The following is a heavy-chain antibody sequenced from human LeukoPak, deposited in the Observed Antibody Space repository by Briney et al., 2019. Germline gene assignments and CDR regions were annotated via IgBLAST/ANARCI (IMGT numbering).Heavy chain of an antibody. V-gene: IGHV3-23*01. D-gene: IGHD6-19*01. CDR2: LNNNCGNT. Sequence: GGSLRLSCAASGFTFRSYAMIGVPQAPGKGREGGTTLNNNCGNTYYAESVTGRFIISRDNSKNRLYRQRNSLKADNTTVYFCAKLTSVWRWGDHWGQGTLVTVSS. CDR3: AKLTSVWRWGDH. J-gene: IGHJ4*02. CDR1: GFTFRSYA.